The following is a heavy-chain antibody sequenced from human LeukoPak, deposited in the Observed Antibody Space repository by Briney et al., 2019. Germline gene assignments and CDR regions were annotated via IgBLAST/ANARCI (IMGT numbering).Heavy chain of an antibody. D-gene: IGHD5-12*01. CDR1: GFTFSSYA. CDR3: AKGYSGYDFSFDY. J-gene: IGHJ4*02. Sequence: PGGSLRLSCAASGFTFSSYAMSWVRQAPRKGLEWVSAISGSGGSTYYADSVKGRFTISRDNSKNTLYLQMNSLRAEDTAVYYCAKGYSGYDFSFDYWGQGTLVTVSS. CDR2: ISGSGGST. V-gene: IGHV3-23*01.